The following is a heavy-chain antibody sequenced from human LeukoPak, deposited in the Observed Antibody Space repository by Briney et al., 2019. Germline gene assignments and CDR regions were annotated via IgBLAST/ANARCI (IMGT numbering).Heavy chain of an antibody. CDR1: GGSISSYY. Sequence: SETLSLTCTVSGGSISSYYWSWIRQPPGKGLEWIGYIYYSGGTNYNPSLNSRVTISVDTSKNQFSLKLSSVTAADTAVYYCARENYYDSSGYLVAFDIWGQGTMVTVSS. V-gene: IGHV4-59*01. D-gene: IGHD3-22*01. CDR3: ARENYYDSSGYLVAFDI. CDR2: IYYSGGT. J-gene: IGHJ3*02.